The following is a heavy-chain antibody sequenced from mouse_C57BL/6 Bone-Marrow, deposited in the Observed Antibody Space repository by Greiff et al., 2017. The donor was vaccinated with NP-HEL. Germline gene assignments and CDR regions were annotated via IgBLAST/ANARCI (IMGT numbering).Heavy chain of an antibody. Sequence: QVQLQQPGTELVKPGTSVKLSCKSSGYTFTSYWMHWVKQRPGQGLEWIGNINPSNGGTTYNEKFKSKATLTVDKSSSTAYMQLSSLTSDDSAVCYCAREGRWLRRGYWYFDVWGTGTTVTVSS. CDR1: GYTFTSYW. D-gene: IGHD2-2*01. CDR3: AREGRWLRRGYWYFDV. V-gene: IGHV1-53*01. CDR2: INPSNGGT. J-gene: IGHJ1*03.